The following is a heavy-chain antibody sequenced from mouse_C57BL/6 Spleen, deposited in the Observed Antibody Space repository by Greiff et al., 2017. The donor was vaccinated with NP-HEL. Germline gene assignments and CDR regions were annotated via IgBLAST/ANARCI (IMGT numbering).Heavy chain of an antibody. D-gene: IGHD2-4*01. V-gene: IGHV1-7*01. J-gene: IGHJ2*01. CDR3: ARYYDYIFDY. Sequence: VQLQQSGAELAKPGASVKLSCKASGYTFTSYWMHWVKQRPGQGLEWIGYINPSSGYTKYTQKFKDKATLTAEKSSSTAYMQLSSLTYEDSAVYYCARYYDYIFDYSGHGTTLSVSS. CDR2: INPSSGYT. CDR1: GYTFTSYW.